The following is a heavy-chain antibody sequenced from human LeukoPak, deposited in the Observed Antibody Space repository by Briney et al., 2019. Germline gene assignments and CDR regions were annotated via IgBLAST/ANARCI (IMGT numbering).Heavy chain of an antibody. Sequence: PGGSLRLSCAASGFTFSSYSMNWVRRVPGKGLRWFHYFSSSSSTIYYADSVKGRFTISRDNAKNSLYLQMNSLRAEDTAVYYCATELLWFGELFRDFDYWGQGTLVTVSS. J-gene: IGHJ4*02. V-gene: IGHV3-48*01. CDR2: FSSSSSTI. CDR3: ATELLWFGELFRDFDY. CDR1: GFTFSSYS. D-gene: IGHD3-10*01.